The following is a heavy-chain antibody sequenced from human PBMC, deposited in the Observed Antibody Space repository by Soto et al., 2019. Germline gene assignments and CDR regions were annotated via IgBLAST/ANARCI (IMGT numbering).Heavy chain of an antibody. CDR2: IYPGDSDT. Sequence: GESLQISCKASGYSFTYYWIGCVRQMPGKGLEWMGIIYPGDSDTTYSPSFQGQVTISADKSISTAYLHWSSLKASDTAMYYCARHRRDGYNRFDYWGQGTLVTVSS. CDR3: ARHRRDGYNRFDY. CDR1: GYSFTYYW. D-gene: IGHD5-12*01. J-gene: IGHJ4*02. V-gene: IGHV5-51*01.